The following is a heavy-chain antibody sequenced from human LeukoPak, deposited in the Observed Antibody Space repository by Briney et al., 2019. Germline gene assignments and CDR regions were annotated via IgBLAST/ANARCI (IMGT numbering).Heavy chain of an antibody. J-gene: IGHJ4*02. CDR1: GFTVSSNY. CDR3: ARDGIVVDRGEFDY. V-gene: IGHV3-21*01. Sequence: GGSLRLSCAASGFTVSSNYMSWVRQAPGKGLEWVSSISSSSSYIYYADSVKGRFTISRDNAKNSLYLQMNSLRAEDTAVYYCARDGIVVDRGEFDYWGQGTLVTVSS. D-gene: IGHD3-22*01. CDR2: ISSSSSYI.